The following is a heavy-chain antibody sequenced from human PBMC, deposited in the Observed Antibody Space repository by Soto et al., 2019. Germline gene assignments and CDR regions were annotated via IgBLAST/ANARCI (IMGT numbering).Heavy chain of an antibody. Sequence: WESLKISCRTSGYRFTSYWIAWVRQMHGKGLEWMGIIFPSDSDTRYSPSFQGQVTISADRSTSTVFLQWASPKASDTAVYFCARKDKSGYFNWFDPWGQGTLVTVSS. J-gene: IGHJ5*02. CDR3: ARKDKSGYFNWFDP. V-gene: IGHV5-51*01. CDR1: GYRFTSYW. CDR2: IFPSDSDT. D-gene: IGHD3-22*01.